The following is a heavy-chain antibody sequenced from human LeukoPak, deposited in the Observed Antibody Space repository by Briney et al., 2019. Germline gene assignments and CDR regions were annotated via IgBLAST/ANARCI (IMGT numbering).Heavy chain of an antibody. Sequence: ASVKVSCKASGYTFTGYYMHWVRQAPGQGLEWMGLFNPSGGGTSYAQKFQGRVTMTRDTSTSTVYMELSSLRSEDTAVYYCAKDAVAGTHYFDYWGQGTLVTVSP. CDR2: FNPSGGGT. J-gene: IGHJ4*02. D-gene: IGHD6-19*01. CDR3: AKDAVAGTHYFDY. V-gene: IGHV1-46*01. CDR1: GYTFTGYY.